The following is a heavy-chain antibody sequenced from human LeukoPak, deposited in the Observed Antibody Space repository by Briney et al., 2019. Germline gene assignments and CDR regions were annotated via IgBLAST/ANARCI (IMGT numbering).Heavy chain of an antibody. CDR3: AKKVTTVTTFFER. V-gene: IGHV3-23*01. D-gene: IGHD4-17*01. J-gene: IGHJ4*02. CDR1: GFTFSDYA. Sequence: PGGSLRLSCAASGFTFSDYAMSWVRQAPGKGLEWVSGISASGGSTYYADSVKGRFTISRDNSKNTLYLQMNSLRAEDTAVYYCAKKVTTVTTFFERWGQGLLVTVSS. CDR2: ISASGGST.